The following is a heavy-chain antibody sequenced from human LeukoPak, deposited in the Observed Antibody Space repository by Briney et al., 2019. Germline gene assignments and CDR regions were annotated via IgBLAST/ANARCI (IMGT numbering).Heavy chain of an antibody. D-gene: IGHD3-16*01. CDR3: IRDLFDDYSLDY. V-gene: IGHV3-21*01. CDR1: GFTFSSYS. Sequence: PGGSLRLSCAASGFTFSSYSMNWVRQAPGKGLEWVSSINSDSSIMYYAESVKGRFTISRDNARNSLYLQMNSLRAEDTAVYYCIRDLFDDYSLDYWGKGALVTVAS. J-gene: IGHJ4*02. CDR2: INSDSSIM.